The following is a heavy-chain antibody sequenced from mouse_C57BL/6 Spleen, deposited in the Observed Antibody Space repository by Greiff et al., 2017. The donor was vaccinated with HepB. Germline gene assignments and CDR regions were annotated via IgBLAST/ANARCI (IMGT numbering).Heavy chain of an antibody. CDR1: GFTFSDAW. J-gene: IGHJ1*03. Sequence: EVKLVESGGGLVQPGGSMKLSCAASGFTFSDAWMDWVRQSPEKGLEWVAEIRNKANNHATYYAESVKGRFTISRDDSKSSVYLQMNSLRAEDTGIYYCTRYGYYRDWYFDVWGTGTTVTVSS. D-gene: IGHD2-3*01. CDR3: TRYGYYRDWYFDV. CDR2: IRNKANNHAT. V-gene: IGHV6-6*01.